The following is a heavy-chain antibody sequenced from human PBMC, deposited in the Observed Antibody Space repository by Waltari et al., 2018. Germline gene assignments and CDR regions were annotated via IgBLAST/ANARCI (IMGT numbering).Heavy chain of an antibody. CDR1: GGTFSSYA. D-gene: IGHD3-3*01. CDR2: IIPIFGTA. Sequence: QVQLVQSGAEVKKPGSSVKVYCTASGGTFSSYALSWVRQAPGQGLEWMGGIIPIFGTANYAQKFQGRVTITADESTSTAYMELSSLRSEDTAVYYCARADDPALPRLSQFDYWGQGTLVTVSS. CDR3: ARADDPALPRLSQFDY. V-gene: IGHV1-69*01. J-gene: IGHJ4*02.